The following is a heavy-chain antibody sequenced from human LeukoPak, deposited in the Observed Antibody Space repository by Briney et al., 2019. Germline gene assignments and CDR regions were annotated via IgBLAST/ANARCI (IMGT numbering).Heavy chain of an antibody. CDR1: GYTFTSYG. V-gene: IGHV1-18*01. Sequence: ASVKVSCKASGYTFTSYGISWVRQAPGQGLEWMGWISAYNGNTNYAQKLQGRVTMTTDTSTSTAYMELRSLRSDDAAVYYCARERNTVAGTKAGPDYWGQGTLVTVSS. CDR3: ARERNTVAGTKAGPDY. D-gene: IGHD6-19*01. J-gene: IGHJ4*02. CDR2: ISAYNGNT.